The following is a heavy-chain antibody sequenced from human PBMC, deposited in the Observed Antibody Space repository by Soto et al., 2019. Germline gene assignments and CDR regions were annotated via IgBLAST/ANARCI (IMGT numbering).Heavy chain of an antibody. CDR2: IKQDGSEE. CDR1: GFTFSSYW. Sequence: GSLRLSCAASGFTFSSYWMRWVRQAPGEGLEWVANIKQDGSEEYYVDSVKGRFTISRDNAKNSLYLQMNSLRAEDTAVYYCARVRGSYSMDVWGKGTTVTVSS. D-gene: IGHD3-10*01. J-gene: IGHJ6*04. V-gene: IGHV3-7*01. CDR3: ARVRGSYSMDV.